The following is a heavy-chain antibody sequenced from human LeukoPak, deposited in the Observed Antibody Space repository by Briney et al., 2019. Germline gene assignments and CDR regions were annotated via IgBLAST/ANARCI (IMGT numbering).Heavy chain of an antibody. CDR1: GFTFSRYW. CDR3: AREILAPGKTHDY. Sequence: GGSLRLSCVASGFTFSRYWMHWVRQAPGKGLVWVSRINDDGSATFYADSVKGRFTISRDNAKNTLFLQINSLRAEDTAVYYCAREILAPGKTHDYWGQGTLVTVSS. J-gene: IGHJ4*02. CDR2: INDDGSAT. V-gene: IGHV3-74*01.